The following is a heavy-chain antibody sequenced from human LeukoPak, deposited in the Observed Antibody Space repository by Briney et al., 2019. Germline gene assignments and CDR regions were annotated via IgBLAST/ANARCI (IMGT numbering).Heavy chain of an antibody. CDR1: GGSISSGGYS. CDR2: IYHSGST. D-gene: IGHD2-15*01. V-gene: IGHV4-30-2*01. Sequence: SQTLSLTCAVSGGSISSGGYSWSWIRQPPGKGLEWIGNIYHSGSTYYNPSLKSRVTISVDRSKNQFSLKLSSVTAADTAVYYCARDGGYCSGGSCFNYWGQGTLVTVSS. CDR3: ARDGGYCSGGSCFNY. J-gene: IGHJ4*02.